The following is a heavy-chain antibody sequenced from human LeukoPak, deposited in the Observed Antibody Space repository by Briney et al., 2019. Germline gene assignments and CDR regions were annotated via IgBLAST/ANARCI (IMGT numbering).Heavy chain of an antibody. CDR3: ARRDSSSWYSFDP. D-gene: IGHD6-13*01. CDR2: IYPGDSDT. Sequence: YWGWIRQPPGKGLEWMGIIYPGDSDTRYSPSFQGQVTISADKSISTAYLQWSSLKASDTAMYYCARRDSSSWYSFDPWGQGTLVTVSS. J-gene: IGHJ5*02. V-gene: IGHV5-51*01. CDR1: YW.